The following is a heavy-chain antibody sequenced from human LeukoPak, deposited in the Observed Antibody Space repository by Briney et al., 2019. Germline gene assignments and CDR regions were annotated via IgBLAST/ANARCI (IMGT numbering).Heavy chain of an antibody. V-gene: IGHV4-30-2*02. Sequence: SQTLSLTCTVSGGSISSGGYYWSWIRQPPGKGLEWIGYIYHSGSTYYNPSLKSRVTISVDRSKNQFSLKLSSVTAADTAVYYCASHSGRLRAFDIWGQGTMVTVSS. CDR1: GGSISSGGYY. CDR3: ASHSGRLRAFDI. D-gene: IGHD2-15*01. J-gene: IGHJ3*02. CDR2: IYHSGST.